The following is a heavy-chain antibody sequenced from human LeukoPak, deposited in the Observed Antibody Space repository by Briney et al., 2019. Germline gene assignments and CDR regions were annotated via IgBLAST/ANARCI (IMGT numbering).Heavy chain of an antibody. D-gene: IGHD4-17*01. CDR2: ISKSDDRT. Sequence: GVSPRLSCAASGFTLSDYDITWVRQPPGRGLEWVSSISKSDDRTYYADSVKGRFTISRGNSKNTMYLQMSSLRAEDTAVYYCAKDPWTLDGDYGDTWGQGTLVIVS. CDR3: AKDPWTLDGDYGDT. CDR1: GFTLSDYD. J-gene: IGHJ4*02. V-gene: IGHV3-23*01.